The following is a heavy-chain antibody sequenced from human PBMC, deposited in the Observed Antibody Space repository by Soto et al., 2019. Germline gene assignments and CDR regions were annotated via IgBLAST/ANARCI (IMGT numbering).Heavy chain of an antibody. CDR3: ARDRGYCANGVCFRYDY. Sequence: ASVKVSCKASGYTFTSSGISWVRQAPGQGLEWMGWVSAYNGDTNYAQNFQGRVTMTTDTSTSTAYMDLRSLRSDDTATYYCARDRGYCANGVCFRYDYWGQGTLVTVSS. D-gene: IGHD2-8*01. V-gene: IGHV1-18*01. J-gene: IGHJ4*02. CDR1: GYTFTSSG. CDR2: VSAYNGDT.